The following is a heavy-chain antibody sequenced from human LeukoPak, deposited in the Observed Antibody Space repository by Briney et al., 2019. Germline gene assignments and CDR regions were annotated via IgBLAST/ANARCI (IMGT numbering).Heavy chain of an antibody. CDR3: ARHPGSYYQPFNY. CDR2: IYYSGST. J-gene: IGHJ4*02. Sequence: PSETLSLTCTVSGGSISSSSYCWGWVRRPPGKGLEWIGTIYYSGSTYYNPSLKSRVTIAVDSSKNQFSLELSSGTAPDTAVYYCARHPGSYYQPFNYWGQGTLVTVSS. CDR1: GGSISSSSYC. D-gene: IGHD3-10*01. V-gene: IGHV4-39*01.